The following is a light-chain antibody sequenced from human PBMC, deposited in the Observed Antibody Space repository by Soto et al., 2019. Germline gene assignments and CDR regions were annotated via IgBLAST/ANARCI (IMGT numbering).Light chain of an antibody. CDR1: TSNIGNND. CDR2: ENN. CDR3: GTWDSSLSASV. V-gene: IGLV1-51*01. Sequence: QSVLTQPPSVSAAPGQKVTISRSGSTSNIGNNDVSWYHQLPGTAPKLLIYENNKRASGIPDRISGSKSGTSATLGITGLQTGDEADYYCGTWDSSLSASVFGGGTQLTVL. J-gene: IGLJ7*01.